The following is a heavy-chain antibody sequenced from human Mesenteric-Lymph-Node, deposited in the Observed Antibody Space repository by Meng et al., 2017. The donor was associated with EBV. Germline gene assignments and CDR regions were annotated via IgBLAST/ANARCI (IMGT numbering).Heavy chain of an antibody. CDR1: GGSIRSSSYY. CDR2: FYYSGST. Sequence: PPPQPGARVFEPSETLSLTCAGSGGSIRSSSYYWGWIRQPPGQGLEWIGSFYYSGSTYYNPSLKSRVTISEHTSKNQFSLKLSSVTAADTAVYYCARVLLRGVILLWGQGTLVTASS. J-gene: IGHJ4*02. D-gene: IGHD3-10*01. CDR3: ARVLLRGVILL. V-gene: IGHV4-39*07.